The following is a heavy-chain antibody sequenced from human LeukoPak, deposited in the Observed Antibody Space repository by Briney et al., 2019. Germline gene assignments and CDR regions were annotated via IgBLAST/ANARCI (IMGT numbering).Heavy chain of an antibody. D-gene: IGHD1-26*01. CDR1: GDSIGSYY. V-gene: IGHV4-59*01. Sequence: PSETLSLTCTVSGDSIGSYYWSWIRQPPGKGLEWIGYIYYSGSTNYNPSLKSRVTISVDTSKNQFSLKLSSVTAADTAVYYCARDSGSYFGFDYWGQGTLVTVSS. CDR3: ARDSGSYFGFDY. J-gene: IGHJ4*02. CDR2: IYYSGST.